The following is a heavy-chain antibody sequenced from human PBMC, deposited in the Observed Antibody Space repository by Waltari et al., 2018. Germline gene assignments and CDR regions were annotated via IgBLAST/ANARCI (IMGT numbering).Heavy chain of an antibody. Sequence: QVQLQESGPGLVKPSQTLSLTCTVSVGSISTGSYYWSWFRQPAGKGLDWIGRINTSGSTNDNPALKSRVTISVDTSKNQFSLKRSSVTAADTAVYYCARKRPDDYYMDVWGKGTTVTVSS. V-gene: IGHV4-61*02. CDR2: INTSGST. J-gene: IGHJ6*03. CDR3: ARKRPDDYYMDV. CDR1: VGSISTGSYY.